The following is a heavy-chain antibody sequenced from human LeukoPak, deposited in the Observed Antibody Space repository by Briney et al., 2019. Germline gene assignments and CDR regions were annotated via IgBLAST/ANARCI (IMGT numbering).Heavy chain of an antibody. CDR2: INHSGST. CDR3: ARGRGFDY. D-gene: IGHD1-26*01. V-gene: IGHV4-38-2*02. Sequence: PSETLSLTCTVSGYSISSGYYWGWIRQPPGKGLEWIGEINHSGSTNYNPSLKSRVTISVDTSKNQFSLKLSSVTAADTAVYYCARGRGFDYWGQGTLVTVSS. J-gene: IGHJ4*02. CDR1: GYSISSGYY.